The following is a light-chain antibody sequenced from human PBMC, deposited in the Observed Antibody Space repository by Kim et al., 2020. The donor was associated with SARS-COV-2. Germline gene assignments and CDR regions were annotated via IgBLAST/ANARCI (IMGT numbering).Light chain of an antibody. J-gene: IGKJ5*01. CDR1: QTVSGY. V-gene: IGKV3-11*01. Sequence: LAPGESATRSCRTSQTVSGYLAWYQQKPGQAPRLRMFDASKRAPGIPARFSGSGSGTEFTLTISSLEPEDFAIYYCQQRDNWPITFGQWTRLEL. CDR2: DAS. CDR3: QQRDNWPIT.